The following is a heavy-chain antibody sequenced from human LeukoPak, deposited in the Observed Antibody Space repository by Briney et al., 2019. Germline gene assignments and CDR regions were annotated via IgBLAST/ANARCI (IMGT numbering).Heavy chain of an antibody. Sequence: GESPKTSRMGSGYSFTSYWIGWGRQIPGKGVGWMGIIYPGDPDTRYSPSFEGPVTISADKSISTHYLQGSSLKASDTAMYYCARGPAGYGSYYFDRWGQGTLVIVSS. CDR2: IYPGDPDT. V-gene: IGHV5-51*01. CDR3: ARGPAGYGSYYFDR. D-gene: IGHD3-10*01. CDR1: GYSFTSYW. J-gene: IGHJ4*02.